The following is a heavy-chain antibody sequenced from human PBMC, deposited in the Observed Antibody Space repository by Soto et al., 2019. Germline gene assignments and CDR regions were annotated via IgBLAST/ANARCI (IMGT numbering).Heavy chain of an antibody. CDR3: ARGGSGWTRGGWLGT. D-gene: IGHD6-25*01. V-gene: IGHV3-11*01. Sequence: QMQLVQSGGGLVKPGGSLTLSCKASGFTFSDYYMIWVRQTPGKGLEWLSYISDSGSTIYYADSVRARFTIFRENAANSVYLQLDGLTGRYTAFYYRARGGSGWTRGGWLGTWGQGSLVTVSS. CDR2: ISDSGSTI. CDR1: GFTFSDYY. J-gene: IGHJ5*02.